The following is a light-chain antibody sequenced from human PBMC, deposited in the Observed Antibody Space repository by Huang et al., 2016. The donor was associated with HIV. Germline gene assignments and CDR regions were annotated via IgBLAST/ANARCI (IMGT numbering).Light chain of an antibody. V-gene: IGKV3-11*01. J-gene: IGKJ4*01. Sequence: IVLTQSPATLSWYPGEGVTLSCRASQSVGNYIAWYQQHPGQSPKLRIYDTSNRATGTPVRFSGSGSGTDFTRTISSLESEDFAVYYCQQRSSGVTFGGGTKVQVK. CDR1: QSVGNY. CDR3: QQRSSGVT. CDR2: DTS.